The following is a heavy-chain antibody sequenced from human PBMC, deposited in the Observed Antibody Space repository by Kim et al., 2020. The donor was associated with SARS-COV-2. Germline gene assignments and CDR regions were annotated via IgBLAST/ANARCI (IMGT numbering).Heavy chain of an antibody. CDR1: GGSFSGYY. V-gene: IGHV4-34*01. CDR3: ARGRGVVVPAAMRPYYYYGMDV. CDR2: INHSGST. D-gene: IGHD2-2*01. J-gene: IGHJ6*02. Sequence: SETLSLTCAVYGGSFSGYYWSWIRQPPGKGLEWIGEINHSGSTNYNPSLKSRVTISVDTSKNQFSLKLSSVTAADTAVYYCARGRGVVVPAAMRPYYYYGMDVWGQGTTVTVSS.